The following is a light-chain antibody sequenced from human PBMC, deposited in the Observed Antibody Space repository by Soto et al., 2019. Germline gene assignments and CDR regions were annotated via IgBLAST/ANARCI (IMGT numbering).Light chain of an antibody. CDR2: AAS. Sequence: DIQMTQSPSSLSASVGDRVTITCRASQSISSYLNWYQQKPGKAPKLLIYAASSLQSWFPSRLSGSGSGTDFTLTISSLQPEDFATYYCQQSSRTPPTVGTGTKVDIK. CDR1: QSISSY. V-gene: IGKV1-39*01. CDR3: QQSSRTPPT. J-gene: IGKJ3*01.